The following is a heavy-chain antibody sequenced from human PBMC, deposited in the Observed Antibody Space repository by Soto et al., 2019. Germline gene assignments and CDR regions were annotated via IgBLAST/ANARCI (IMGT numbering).Heavy chain of an antibody. CDR1: GFPFSNHA. Sequence: GGSLRLSCSASGFPFSNHAMHWVRQAPGKGLEYVSAINYNGGTTYYVDSVKGRFTISRDNSKNTLYLQMSSLKVEDTAMYHCVKWAGIEARKLDNWGQGTLVTVSS. CDR3: VKWAGIEARKLDN. V-gene: IGHV3-64D*06. D-gene: IGHD6-6*01. J-gene: IGHJ4*02. CDR2: INYNGGTT.